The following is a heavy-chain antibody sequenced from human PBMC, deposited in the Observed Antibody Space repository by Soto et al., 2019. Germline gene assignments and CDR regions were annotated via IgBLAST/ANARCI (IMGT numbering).Heavy chain of an antibody. CDR3: ARDLEDFWSGYSSPS. J-gene: IGHJ4*02. V-gene: IGHV3-30*03. CDR2: ISYDGSDK. Sequence: GGSLRLSCAASGFTFSSYAMHWVRQAPGKGLEWVAIISYDGSDKYFADSVRGRFTISRDNSKNTLYLQMNSLRAEDTAVYYFARDLEDFWSGYSSPSWRQGTLVTVSS. D-gene: IGHD3-3*01. CDR1: GFTFSSYA.